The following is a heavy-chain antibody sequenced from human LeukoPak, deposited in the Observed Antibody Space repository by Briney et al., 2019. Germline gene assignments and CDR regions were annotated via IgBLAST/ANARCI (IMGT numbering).Heavy chain of an antibody. Sequence: SETLSLTCAVSGGSISSNSYYWGWIRQPPGKGLEWIGSIYYSGSTYYNPSLKSRVTISVDTSKNQFSLKLSSVTAADTAAYYCARTRYYYNSRSYGAPYYLDYWGQGTLVTVSS. CDR3: ARTRYYYNSRSYGAPYYLDY. D-gene: IGHD3-10*01. V-gene: IGHV4-39*01. CDR1: GGSISSNSYY. CDR2: IYYSGST. J-gene: IGHJ4*02.